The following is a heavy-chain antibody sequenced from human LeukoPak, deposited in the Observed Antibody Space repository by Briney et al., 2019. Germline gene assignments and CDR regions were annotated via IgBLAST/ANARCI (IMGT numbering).Heavy chain of an antibody. J-gene: IGHJ4*02. Sequence: GASVKVSCKASGYSFINYYIHWVRQAPGQGLEWMGWIHPDSGATNYAQKFQGRVTLTRDRSITTLYMELSSLRSDDTAIYYCVRENWHYDYWGQGTQATVSS. CDR1: GYSFINYY. V-gene: IGHV1-2*02. CDR3: VRENWHYDY. CDR2: IHPDSGAT. D-gene: IGHD1-7*01.